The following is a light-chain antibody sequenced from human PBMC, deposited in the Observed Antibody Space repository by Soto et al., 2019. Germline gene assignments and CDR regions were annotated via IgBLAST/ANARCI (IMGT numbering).Light chain of an antibody. CDR2: DVS. Sequence: QSVLTQPASVSGSPGQSITISCTGTSSDVGGYDYVSWYQQHPGKAPKLMIYDVSNRPSGVSNRFSGSKSGNTASLTISGLQAEDEADYSCSSYISTSSFYVFGTGTKVTVL. V-gene: IGLV2-14*03. J-gene: IGLJ1*01. CDR1: SSDVGGYDY. CDR3: SSYISTSSFYV.